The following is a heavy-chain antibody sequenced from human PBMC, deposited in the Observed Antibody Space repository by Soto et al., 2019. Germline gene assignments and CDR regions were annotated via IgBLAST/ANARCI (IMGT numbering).Heavy chain of an antibody. CDR1: EFTVSSNY. V-gene: IGHV3-53*01. CDR2: IYSGGST. CDR3: ARDSTYCSGGSCFFDY. D-gene: IGHD2-15*01. Sequence: VGSLRLSCAASEFTVSSNYMSWVGQAPGKGLEWVSVIYSGGSTYYADSVKGRFTISRDNSKNTLYLQMNSLRAEDTAVYYCARDSTYCSGGSCFFDYWGQGTLVTLS. J-gene: IGHJ4*02.